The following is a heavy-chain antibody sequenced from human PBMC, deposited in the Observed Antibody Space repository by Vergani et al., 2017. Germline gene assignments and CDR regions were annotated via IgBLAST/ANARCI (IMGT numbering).Heavy chain of an antibody. Sequence: QVQLQESGPGLVKPSQTLSLTCTVSGDSISSGDYYWSWIRQPPGKGLEWIGYIYYSGSTYYNPSLESRVTISVDTSKNQFSLKLSSVTAADTAVYYCAREGLVGGFDDYYYFMDVWGKGTTVTVSS. D-gene: IGHD3-10*01. J-gene: IGHJ6*03. V-gene: IGHV4-30-4*01. CDR2: IYYSGST. CDR1: GDSISSGDYY. CDR3: AREGLVGGFDDYYYFMDV.